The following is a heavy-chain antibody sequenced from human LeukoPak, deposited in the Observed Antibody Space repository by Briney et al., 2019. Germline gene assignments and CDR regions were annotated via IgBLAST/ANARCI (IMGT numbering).Heavy chain of an antibody. CDR1: GFTFSSYA. V-gene: IGHV3-23*01. D-gene: IGHD6-13*01. CDR3: AKNIAAPTTPFDY. Sequence: PGGSLTLSCAASGFTFSSYAMSWVRQAPGKGLEWVSAISGSGENTNYADSVKGRFTMSRDNSRNMLYLQMNSLRDEDTALYYCAKNIAAPTTPFDYWGQGTLVTVSS. J-gene: IGHJ4*02. CDR2: ISGSGENT.